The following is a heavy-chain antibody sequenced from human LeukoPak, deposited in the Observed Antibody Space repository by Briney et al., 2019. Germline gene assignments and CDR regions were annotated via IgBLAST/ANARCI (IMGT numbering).Heavy chain of an antibody. CDR2: SRNKANSYTT. CDR1: GFIFNDYY. CDR3: ARVTVGVTGDAFDI. J-gene: IGHJ3*02. D-gene: IGHD1-26*01. Sequence: GGSLRLSCAASGFIFNDYYMDWVRQAPGKGLEWVGRSRNKANSYTTVYAASVKGRFTVSRDDSKDSLYLEMNSLKTEDTAVYYCARVTVGVTGDAFDIWGQGTVVTVSS. V-gene: IGHV3-72*01.